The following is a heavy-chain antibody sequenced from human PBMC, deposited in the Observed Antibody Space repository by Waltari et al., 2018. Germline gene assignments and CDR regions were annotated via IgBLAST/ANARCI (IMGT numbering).Heavy chain of an antibody. D-gene: IGHD3-16*01. CDR3: ARDSLGGGDAFDI. J-gene: IGHJ3*02. CDR2: IYHSGST. CDR1: GYSISSGYY. V-gene: IGHV4-38-2*02. Sequence: QVQLQESGPGLVKPSETLSLTCAVSGYSISSGYYWGWIRQPPGKGLEWIGSIYHSGSTNYNPSLKSRVTISVDTSKNQFSLKLSSVTAADTAVYYCARDSLGGGDAFDIWGQGTMVTVSS.